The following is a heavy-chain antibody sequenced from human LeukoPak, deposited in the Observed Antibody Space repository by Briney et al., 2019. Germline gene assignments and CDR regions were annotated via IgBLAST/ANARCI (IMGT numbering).Heavy chain of an antibody. J-gene: IGHJ4*02. CDR1: GFTFSSYG. CDR3: ARDYSITMVRGVIIDY. Sequence: GGSLRLSCAASGFTFSSYGMHWVRQAPGRGLEWVSSISSSSSYIYYADSVKGRFTISRDNAKNSLYLQMNSLRAEDTAVYYCARDYSITMVRGVIIDYWGQGTLVTVSS. D-gene: IGHD3-10*01. CDR2: ISSSSSYI. V-gene: IGHV3-21*01.